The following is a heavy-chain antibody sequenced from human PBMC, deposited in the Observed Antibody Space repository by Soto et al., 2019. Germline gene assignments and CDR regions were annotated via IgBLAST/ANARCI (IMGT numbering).Heavy chain of an antibody. J-gene: IGHJ4*02. V-gene: IGHV3-23*01. D-gene: IGHD2-21*02. Sequence: EVQLLESGGGLVQPGESLRLSCAASGLTLSSYAMTWVRQAPGKGLVYVSSITASGDKTYYADTAKGRFTISRDNSKNTVDVQMYSLRADDTAVYFCAGDVRGADCYCGQGTLVTVSS. CDR3: AGDVRGADCY. CDR1: GLTLSSYA. CDR2: ITASGDKT.